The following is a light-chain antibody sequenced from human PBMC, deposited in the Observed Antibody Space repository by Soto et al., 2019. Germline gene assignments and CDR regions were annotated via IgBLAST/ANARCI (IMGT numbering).Light chain of an antibody. CDR2: DVS. CDR3: QQYNNWPFS. CDR1: QGVTTN. V-gene: IGKV3-15*01. Sequence: EIIMTQSPGTLSVSPGERATLSCKAAQGVTTNFAWYQQKSGQSPRLLIYDVSNRATGVPARFSGSGSETDFTLTISGLRSEASAVYFCQQYNNWPFSFGQGTRLEI. J-gene: IGKJ5*01.